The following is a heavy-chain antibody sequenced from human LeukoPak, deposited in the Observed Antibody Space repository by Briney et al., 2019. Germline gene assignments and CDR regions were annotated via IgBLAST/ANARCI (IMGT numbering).Heavy chain of an antibody. CDR1: GFTFSSYS. Sequence: GGSLRLSCAASGFTFSSYSMNWVRQAPGKGLEWVSSISSSSSYIYYADSVKGRFTISRDNAKNSLYLQMNSLRAEDTAVYYCARAGGYDSSGYDEFDYWGQGTLVTVSS. V-gene: IGHV3-21*01. D-gene: IGHD3-22*01. CDR3: ARAGGYDSSGYDEFDY. CDR2: ISSSSSYI. J-gene: IGHJ4*02.